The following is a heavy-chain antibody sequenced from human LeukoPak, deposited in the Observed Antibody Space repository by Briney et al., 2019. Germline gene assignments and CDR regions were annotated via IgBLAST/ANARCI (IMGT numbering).Heavy chain of an antibody. CDR2: INHSGST. CDR1: GGSFSGYY. D-gene: IGHD4-11*01. Sequence: PSETLSLTCAVYGGSFSGYYWSWIRQPPGKGLEWIGEINHSGSTNYNPSLKSRVTISVDTSKNQFSLKLSSVTAAGTAVYYCARKDYSKYNFDYWGQGTLVTVYS. V-gene: IGHV4-34*01. J-gene: IGHJ4*02. CDR3: ARKDYSKYNFDY.